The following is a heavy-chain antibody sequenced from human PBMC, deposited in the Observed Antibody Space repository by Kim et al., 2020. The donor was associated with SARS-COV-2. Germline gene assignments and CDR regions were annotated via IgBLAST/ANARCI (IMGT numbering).Heavy chain of an antibody. Sequence: GRFTISRDNSKNTLYLQMNSLGAEDTAVYYCATSPYYDDSRGFYPYYFDYWGQGTLVTVSS. D-gene: IGHD3-22*01. CDR3: ATSPYYDDSRGFYPYYFDY. V-gene: IGHV3-30*03. J-gene: IGHJ4*02.